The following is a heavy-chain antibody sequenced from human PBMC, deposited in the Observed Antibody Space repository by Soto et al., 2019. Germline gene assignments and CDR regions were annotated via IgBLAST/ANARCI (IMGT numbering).Heavy chain of an antibody. CDR1: GCTFSDYY. D-gene: IGHD3-10*01. CDR2: ISSSSSYT. CDR3: AREVNYYGSGSYYRTAFDI. V-gene: IGHV3-11*06. Sequence: PGGSLRLSCAAAGCTFSDYYMSWIRQAPGKGLEWVSYISSSSSYTNYADSVKGRFTISRDNAKNSLYLKMNSLRAEDTAVYYCAREVNYYGSGSYYRTAFDIWGQGTMVTVSS. J-gene: IGHJ3*02.